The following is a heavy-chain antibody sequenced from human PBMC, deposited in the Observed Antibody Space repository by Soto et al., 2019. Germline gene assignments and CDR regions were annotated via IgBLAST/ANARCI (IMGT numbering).Heavy chain of an antibody. CDR2: IIPIFGTA. V-gene: IGHV1-69*13. J-gene: IGHJ5*02. CDR3: ASIDSSGDGA. D-gene: IGHD3-22*01. Sequence: GASVKVSCKASGGTFSSYAISWVRQAPGQGLEWMGGIIPIFGTANYAQKFQGRVTITADESTSTAYMELSSLRSEDTAVYYCASIDSSGDGAWGQGTLVTAPQ. CDR1: GGTFSSYA.